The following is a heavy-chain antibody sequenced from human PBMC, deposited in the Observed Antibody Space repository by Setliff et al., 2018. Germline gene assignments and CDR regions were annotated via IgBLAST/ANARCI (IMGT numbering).Heavy chain of an antibody. CDR1: GFTFSHAR. CDR2: IKIINDGGTA. V-gene: IGHV3-15*01. Sequence: GESLKISCVTSGFTFSHARMSWVRQAPGKGLEWVGHIKIINDGGTAEYAAVVKGRFTNSRDDSENTLHLQMNSLKIDDTAVCYCATDAYYDSLGYVFWGQGTRVTVSS. D-gene: IGHD3-16*01. CDR3: ATDAYYDSLGYVF. J-gene: IGHJ4*02.